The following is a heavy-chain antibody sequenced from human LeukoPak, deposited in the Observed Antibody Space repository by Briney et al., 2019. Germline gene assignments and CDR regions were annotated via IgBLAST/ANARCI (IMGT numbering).Heavy chain of an antibody. CDR2: SRNKDYSYTT. CDR3: VRTFCSSGSCYSGDY. Sequence: GGSLRLPCAASGFTFSDHYMDWVRQAPGKGLEWVGRSRNKDYSYTTEYAASVRGRFTISRDDLKNSVYLQMNSLKTEDTAVYYCVRTFCSSGSCYSGDYWGQGTPVAVSS. V-gene: IGHV3-72*01. D-gene: IGHD2-2*01. CDR1: GFTFSDHY. J-gene: IGHJ4*02.